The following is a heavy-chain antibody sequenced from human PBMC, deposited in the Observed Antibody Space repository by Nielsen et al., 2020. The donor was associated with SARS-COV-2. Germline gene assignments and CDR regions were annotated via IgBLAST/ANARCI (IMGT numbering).Heavy chain of an antibody. CDR3: VRIDMATISVDY. CDR2: IFYRGNT. Sequence: SETLSLTCIVSGGSISSGSHYWSWIRQPPGKGLEWIGYIFYRGNTNYNPSLKSRVTISVDTSKNQFSLKVNSETAADTAVYYCVRIDMATISVDYWGRGTLVTVSS. CDR1: GGSISSGSHY. V-gene: IGHV4-61*01. D-gene: IGHD5-24*01. J-gene: IGHJ4*02.